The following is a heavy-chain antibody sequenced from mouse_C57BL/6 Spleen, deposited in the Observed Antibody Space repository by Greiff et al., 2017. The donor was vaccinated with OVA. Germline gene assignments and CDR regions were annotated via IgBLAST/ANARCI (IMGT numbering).Heavy chain of an antibody. Sequence: EVQLQQSGGGLVKPGGSLKLSCAASGFTFSDYGMHWVRQAPEKGLEWVAYISSGSSTIYYADTVKGRFTISRDNAKNTLFLQMTSLRSEDTAMYYCARRMVTTGSWYFDVWGTGTTVTVSS. J-gene: IGHJ1*03. CDR3: ARRMVTTGSWYFDV. D-gene: IGHD2-2*01. CDR2: ISSGSSTI. V-gene: IGHV5-17*01. CDR1: GFTFSDYG.